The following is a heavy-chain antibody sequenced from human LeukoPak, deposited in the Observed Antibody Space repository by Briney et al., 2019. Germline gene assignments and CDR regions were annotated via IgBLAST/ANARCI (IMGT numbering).Heavy chain of an antibody. CDR2: ITSSSSTI. CDR3: ARGGRQLWPYY. V-gene: IGHV3-48*04. J-gene: IGHJ4*02. CDR1: GFTFSSYS. Sequence: GGSLRLSCAASGFTFSSYSMNWVRQAPGKGLEWVSYITSSSSTIYYADSVKGRFTISRDNAKNSLYLQMNSLRAEDTAVYYCARGGRQLWPYYWGQGTLVTVSS. D-gene: IGHD5-18*01.